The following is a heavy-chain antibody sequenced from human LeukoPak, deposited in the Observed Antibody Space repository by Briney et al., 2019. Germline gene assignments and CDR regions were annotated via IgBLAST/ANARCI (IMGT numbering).Heavy chain of an antibody. D-gene: IGHD4-17*01. CDR1: GYTFTSYG. Sequence: ASVKVSCTASGYTFTSYGISWVRQAPGQGLEWMGWISAYNGNTNYAQKLQGRVTMTTDTSTSTAYMELRSLRSDDTAVYYCARMGGYGDYAYYYYMDVWGKGTTVTVSS. CDR3: ARMGGYGDYAYYYYMDV. V-gene: IGHV1-18*01. CDR2: ISAYNGNT. J-gene: IGHJ6*03.